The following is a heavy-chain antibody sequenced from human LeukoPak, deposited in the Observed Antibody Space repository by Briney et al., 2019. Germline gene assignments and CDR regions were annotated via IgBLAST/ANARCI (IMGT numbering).Heavy chain of an antibody. CDR1: GFIFSSYG. J-gene: IGHJ5*02. CDR2: ISYDGSNK. CDR3: AKAEQWLP. D-gene: IGHD6-19*01. Sequence: GGSLRLSCPCSGFIFSSYGMHWVRQAPGKGLEWVAVISYDGSNKYYADSVKGRFTISRDNSKNTLYLQMNSLRAEDTAVYYCAKAEQWLPWGQGTLVTVSS. V-gene: IGHV3-30*18.